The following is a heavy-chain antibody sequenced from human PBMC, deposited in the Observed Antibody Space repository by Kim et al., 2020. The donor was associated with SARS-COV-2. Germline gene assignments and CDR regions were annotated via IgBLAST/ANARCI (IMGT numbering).Heavy chain of an antibody. CDR2: IYYSGST. CDR1: GGSISSGGYY. CDR3: AREWNALWFGEFRTREANWFDP. J-gene: IGHJ5*02. D-gene: IGHD3-10*01. V-gene: IGHV4-31*03. Sequence: SETLSLTCTVSGGSISSGGYYWSWIRQHPGKGLEWIGYIYYSGSTYYNPSLKSRVTISVDTSKNQFSLKLSSVTAADTAVYYCAREWNALWFGEFRTREANWFDPWGQGTLVTVSS.